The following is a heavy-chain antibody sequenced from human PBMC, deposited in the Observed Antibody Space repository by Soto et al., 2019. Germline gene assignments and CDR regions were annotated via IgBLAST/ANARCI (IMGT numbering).Heavy chain of an antibody. Sequence: EVQVVETGGGLIQPGGSLRLSCVASGFTVSNDYMSWVRQVPGKGLKWVSLINSAGTPYYADSVKGRFTVSRDTSKNTLYLQMSSLRVEDSAVYFCARELSAMVRGVRYGMDVWGQGTAVTVSS. J-gene: IGHJ6*01. CDR2: INSAGTP. CDR1: GFTVSNDY. D-gene: IGHD3-10*01. V-gene: IGHV3-53*02. CDR3: ARELSAMVRGVRYGMDV.